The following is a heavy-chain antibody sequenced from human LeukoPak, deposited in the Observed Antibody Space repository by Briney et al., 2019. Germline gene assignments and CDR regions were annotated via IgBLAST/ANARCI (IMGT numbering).Heavy chain of an antibody. J-gene: IGHJ2*01. D-gene: IGHD3-9*01. CDR2: VYYSGDT. CDR1: GGSINSRSDY. V-gene: IGHV4-39*01. Sequence: SETLSLTCTVSGGSINSRSDYWGWIRQPPGKGLEWIGNVYYSGDTYYNTSLQSRVTISVDTSKSQFSLTLNSVTAADTAVYYCARCPYDLLTGFSKWFFDPWGRGALVTVSS. CDR3: ARCPYDLLTGFSKWFFDP.